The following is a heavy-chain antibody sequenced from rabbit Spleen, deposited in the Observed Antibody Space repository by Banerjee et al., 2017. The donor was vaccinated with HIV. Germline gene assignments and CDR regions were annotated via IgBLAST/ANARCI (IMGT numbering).Heavy chain of an antibody. Sequence: LQESGGGLVQPGGSLKLSCKASGFDLSRYGVSWVRQAPGKGLEWIGYIDLVFGSTYYASWVNGRFSISRENAQNTVFLQMTSLTAADTATYFCARDGAGGSYFALWGQGTLVTVS. CDR1: GFDLSRYG. CDR3: ARDGAGGSYFAL. CDR2: IDLVFGST. J-gene: IGHJ4*01. D-gene: IGHD8-1*01. V-gene: IGHV1S47*01.